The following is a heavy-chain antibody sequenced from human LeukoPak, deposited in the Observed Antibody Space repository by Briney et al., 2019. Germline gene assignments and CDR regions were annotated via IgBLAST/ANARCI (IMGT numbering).Heavy chain of an antibody. CDR2: IYYSGST. D-gene: IGHD3-22*01. V-gene: IGHV4-61*10. CDR1: GGSISSGSYY. Sequence: PSETLSLTCTVSGGSISSGSYYWSWIRQPAGKGLEWIGYIYYSGSTYYNPSLKSRVTISVDTSKNQFSLKLSSVTAADTAVYYCARFRLDSLWFDPWGQGTLVTVSS. CDR3: ARFRLDSLWFDP. J-gene: IGHJ5*02.